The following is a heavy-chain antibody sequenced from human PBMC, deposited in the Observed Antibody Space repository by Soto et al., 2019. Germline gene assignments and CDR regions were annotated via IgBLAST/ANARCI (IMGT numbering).Heavy chain of an antibody. CDR1: GGSISSGGYY. V-gene: IGHV4-31*03. Sequence: KTSETLSLTCTVSGGSISSGGYYWSWIRQHPGKGLEWIGYIYYSGSTYYNPSLKSRVTISVDTSKNQFSLKLSSVTAADTAVYYCAGGHYDFWSGSVKNWFDPWGQGTLVTVSS. CDR3: AGGHYDFWSGSVKNWFDP. CDR2: IYYSGST. D-gene: IGHD3-3*01. J-gene: IGHJ5*02.